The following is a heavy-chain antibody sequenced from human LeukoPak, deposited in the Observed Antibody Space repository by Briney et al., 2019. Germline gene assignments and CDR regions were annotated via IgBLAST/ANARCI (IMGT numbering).Heavy chain of an antibody. V-gene: IGHV4-61*01. CDR2: IYYSGST. CDR3: ARVQFDSSGWYYGY. Sequence: SETLSLTCTVSGGSISSSSYYWSWIRQPPGKGLEWIGYIYYSGSTNYNPSLKSRVTISVDTSKNQFSLKLSSVTAADTAVYYCARVQFDSSGWYYGYWGQGTLVTVSS. D-gene: IGHD6-19*01. CDR1: GGSISSSSYY. J-gene: IGHJ4*02.